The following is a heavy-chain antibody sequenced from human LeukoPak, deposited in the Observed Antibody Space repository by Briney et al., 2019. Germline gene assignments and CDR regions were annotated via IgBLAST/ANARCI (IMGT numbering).Heavy chain of an antibody. CDR1: GGSIGRSSYY. V-gene: IGHV4-39*07. CDR2: IYYSGST. CDR3: ARVAAKTVDY. J-gene: IGHJ4*02. D-gene: IGHD2-15*01. Sequence: SETLSLTCTVSGGSIGRSSYYWGWIRQPPGKGLEWIGNIYYSGSTNYSPSLKSRVTISIDMSKNQFSLKLSSVTAADTAVYYCARVAAKTVDYWGQGTLVTVSP.